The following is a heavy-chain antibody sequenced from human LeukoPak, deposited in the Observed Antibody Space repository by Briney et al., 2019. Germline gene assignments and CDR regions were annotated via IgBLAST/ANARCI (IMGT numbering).Heavy chain of an antibody. CDR1: GGSISSSLYY. J-gene: IGHJ4*02. CDR2: MFYSGNS. CDR3: ARSPGGTYYRFDY. V-gene: IGHV4-39*07. D-gene: IGHD1-26*01. Sequence: SETLSLTCTVSGGSISSSLYYWGWIRQPPGTGLEWIGSMFYSGNSYYNPSLKSRVTISLDTSKNQFSLNLSSVTAADTAVYYCARSPGGTYYRFDYWDQGTLVTVSS.